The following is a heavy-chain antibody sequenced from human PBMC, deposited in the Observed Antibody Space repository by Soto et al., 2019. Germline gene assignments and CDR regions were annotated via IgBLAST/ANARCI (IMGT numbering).Heavy chain of an antibody. D-gene: IGHD3-16*01. J-gene: IGHJ6*02. CDR3: ARHNGPLYVGYYYDMDV. Sequence: SDPLSLTCTVSGRSIRRSSYYWGWIRQPPGKGLEWIGSIYYSGYTYYNPSLKSRVTISVDTSKNQFSLKLSSVTAADTAVYYCARHNGPLYVGYYYDMDVWGQGTTVP. CDR1: GRSIRRSSYY. CDR2: IYYSGYT. V-gene: IGHV4-39*01.